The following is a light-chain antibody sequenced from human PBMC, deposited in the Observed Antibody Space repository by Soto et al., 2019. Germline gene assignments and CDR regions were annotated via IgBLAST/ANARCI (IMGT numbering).Light chain of an antibody. J-gene: IGKJ4*01. CDR1: QTISSW. V-gene: IGKV1-5*03. Sequence: DIQMTQSPSTLPASVGDRVTITCRASQTISSWLAWYQQKPGKAPKLLIYKASTLQAGVTSRFSGDGSGTEFTLTIRSLQPEDFATYFCQQLHTYPLTFGGGTKV. CDR2: KAS. CDR3: QQLHTYPLT.